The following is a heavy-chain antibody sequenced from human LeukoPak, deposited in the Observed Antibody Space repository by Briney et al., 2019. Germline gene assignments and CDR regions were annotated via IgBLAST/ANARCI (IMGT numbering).Heavy chain of an antibody. Sequence: SETLSLTCTVSGGSISSYYWSWIRQPPGKGLEWIGYIYYSGSTNYNPSLKSRVTISVDTSKNQFSLKLSSVTAADTAVYYCASARGLYQLLFDYWGQGTLVTVSS. CDR2: IYYSGST. J-gene: IGHJ4*02. D-gene: IGHD2-2*01. V-gene: IGHV4-59*08. CDR3: ASARGLYQLLFDY. CDR1: GGSISSYY.